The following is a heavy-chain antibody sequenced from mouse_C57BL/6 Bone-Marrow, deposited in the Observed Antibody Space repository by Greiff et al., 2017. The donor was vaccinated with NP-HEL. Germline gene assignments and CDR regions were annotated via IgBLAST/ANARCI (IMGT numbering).Heavy chain of an antibody. V-gene: IGHV1-4*01. CDR3: ARYYYGSSSNYYAMDY. CDR2: INPSSGYT. CDR1: GYTFTSYT. J-gene: IGHJ4*01. Sequence: QVHVKQSGAELARPGASVKMSCKASGYTFTSYTMHWVKQRPGQGLEWIGYINPSSGYTKYNQKFKDKATLTADKSSSTAYMQLSSLTSEDSAVYYCARYYYGSSSNYYAMDYWGQGTSVTVSS. D-gene: IGHD1-1*01.